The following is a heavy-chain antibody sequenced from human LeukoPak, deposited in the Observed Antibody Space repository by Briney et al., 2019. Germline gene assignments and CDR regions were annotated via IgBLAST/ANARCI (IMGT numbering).Heavy chain of an antibody. CDR1: GYTFIGYY. J-gene: IGHJ4*02. Sequence: EASVKVSCKASGYTFIGYYIHWVRQAPGQGLEWMGWINPNSGGTKYAQRFQGRVTMTRDTSISTAYMELSGLRSDDTAVYYCARDASPFDYWGQGTLVTVSS. CDR2: INPNSGGT. CDR3: ARDASPFDY. V-gene: IGHV1-2*02.